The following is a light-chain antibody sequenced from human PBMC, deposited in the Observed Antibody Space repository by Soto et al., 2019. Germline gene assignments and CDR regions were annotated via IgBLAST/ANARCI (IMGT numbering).Light chain of an antibody. Sequence: DIQMTQSPSTLSASVGDRVTITCRASQIISRWLAWYQQKPGKAPKLLIYDVSTLGSGVPSRFSGSGSGTGFTLTISSLQPDDSATYYCQQYNTFWTFGQGTKVDI. CDR1: QIISRW. CDR3: QQYNTFWT. V-gene: IGKV1-5*01. CDR2: DVS. J-gene: IGKJ1*01.